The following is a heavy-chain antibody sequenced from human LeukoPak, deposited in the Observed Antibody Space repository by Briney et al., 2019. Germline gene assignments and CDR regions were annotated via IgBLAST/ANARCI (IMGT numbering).Heavy chain of an antibody. CDR2: ITARADST. D-gene: IGHD2-8*02. J-gene: IGHJ3*01. V-gene: IGHV3-23*01. CDR1: GFTFSKYA. CDR3: AKTYMWSIDAFHF. Sequence: PGGSLRPSCAASGFTFSKYAMSWVRQAPEKGLEWVSGITARADSTYYADSVKGRVTISRDNSKNTLFLQLNSLRAEDAAVYYCAKTYMWSIDAFHFWGQGTMVTVSS.